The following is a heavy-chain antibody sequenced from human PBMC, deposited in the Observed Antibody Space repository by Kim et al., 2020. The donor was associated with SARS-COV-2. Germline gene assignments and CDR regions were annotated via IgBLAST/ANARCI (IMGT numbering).Heavy chain of an antibody. V-gene: IGHV3-7*01. Sequence: GGSLRLSCAASGFTFSSYWMSWVRQAPGKGLEWVANIKQDGSEKYYVDSVKGRFTISRDNAKNSLYLQMNSLRAEDTAVYYCARGFNTWSGYVYGIDVWGQGTTVTVSS. CDR3: ARGFNTWSGYVYGIDV. CDR2: IKQDGSEK. CDR1: GFTFSSYW. J-gene: IGHJ6*02. D-gene: IGHD3-3*01.